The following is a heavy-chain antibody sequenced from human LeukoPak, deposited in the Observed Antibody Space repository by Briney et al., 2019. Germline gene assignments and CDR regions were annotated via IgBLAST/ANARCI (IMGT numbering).Heavy chain of an antibody. V-gene: IGHV1-18*01. CDR2: ISAYNGNT. Sequence: ASVKVSCKASGYTFTSYGISWVRQAPGQGLEWLGWISAYNGNTNHAEKLQDRVTMTTDTSTSTAYMELRSLSSDDTAVYYCARSGVQTANSWYVYWGQGTLVTVSS. CDR1: GYTFTSYG. CDR3: ARSGVQTANSWYVY. D-gene: IGHD6-13*01. J-gene: IGHJ4*02.